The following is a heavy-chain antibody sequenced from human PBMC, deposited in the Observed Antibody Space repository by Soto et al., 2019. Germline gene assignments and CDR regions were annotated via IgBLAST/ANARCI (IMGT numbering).Heavy chain of an antibody. D-gene: IGHD3-10*01. CDR2: ISDYNGNT. CDR3: ARDGYYGSGSYGMDV. J-gene: IGHJ6*02. V-gene: IGHV1-18*01. Sequence: QVQLVQSGAEVKKPGASVKVSCKTSGYTFNNYGISWVRQAPGQGLEWMGWISDYNGNTNYPQKFQGRVTMNTDTSTKTVYMVLTSLRSDDTAVYYCARDGYYGSGSYGMDVWGRGTTVSVSS. CDR1: GYTFNNYG.